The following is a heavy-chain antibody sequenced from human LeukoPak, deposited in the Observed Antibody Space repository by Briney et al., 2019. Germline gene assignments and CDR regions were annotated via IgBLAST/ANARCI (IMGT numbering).Heavy chain of an antibody. Sequence: GGSLRLSCAASGFTFSSYAMSWVRQAPRKGLEWVSATSGSGGSTYYADSVKGRFTISRDNSKNTLYLQMNSLRAEDTAVYYCAKRDYYDSSGYFDYWGQGTLVTVSS. CDR3: AKRDYYDSSGYFDY. CDR2: TSGSGGST. V-gene: IGHV3-23*01. CDR1: GFTFSSYA. J-gene: IGHJ4*02. D-gene: IGHD3-22*01.